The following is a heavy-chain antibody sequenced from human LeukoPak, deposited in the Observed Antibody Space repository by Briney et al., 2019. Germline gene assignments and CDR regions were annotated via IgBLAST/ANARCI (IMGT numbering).Heavy chain of an antibody. J-gene: IGHJ3*02. CDR1: GFTFSSYS. CDR2: ISSSSYI. CDR3: ARDQGNTAMSYDAFDI. D-gene: IGHD5-18*01. Sequence: GGSLRLSCAASGFTFSSYSMNWVRQAPGKGLEWVSSISSSSYIYYADSVKGRFTISRDNAKNSLYLQMNSLRAEDTAVYYCARDQGNTAMSYDAFDIWGQGTMVTVSS. V-gene: IGHV3-21*01.